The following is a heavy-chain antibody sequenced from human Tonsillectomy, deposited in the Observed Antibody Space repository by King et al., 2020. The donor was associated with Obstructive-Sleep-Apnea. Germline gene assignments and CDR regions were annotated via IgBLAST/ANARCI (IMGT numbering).Heavy chain of an antibody. D-gene: IGHD1-26*01. CDR1: GFTFSDHY. Sequence: VQLVESGGGSVQPGGSLRVSCEASGFTFSDHYMDWVRQAPGKGLEWVGRIRNKANSYTTEYAASVKGRFSISRDDSKNSLYLQMNSLETEDTAVYYCVRRGKVGIISGSDYWGQGTLVTV. V-gene: IGHV3-72*01. CDR2: IRNKANSYTT. CDR3: VRRGKVGIISGSDY. J-gene: IGHJ4*02.